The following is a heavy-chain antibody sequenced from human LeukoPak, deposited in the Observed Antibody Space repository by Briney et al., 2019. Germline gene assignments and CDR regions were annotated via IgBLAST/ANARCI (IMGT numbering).Heavy chain of an antibody. CDR1: GGSISEGNHF. CDR3: GFSEGDF. Sequence: PSETLSLTCTVSGGSISEGNHFWTWIRQPAGKVLEWIGRIFPGGSVNYNPSLESRLTLSIGTSKNQFSLELTSVTAADTAMYFCGFSEGDFWGQGALVTVSS. CDR2: IFPGGSV. V-gene: IGHV4-61*02. D-gene: IGHD6-25*01. J-gene: IGHJ4*02.